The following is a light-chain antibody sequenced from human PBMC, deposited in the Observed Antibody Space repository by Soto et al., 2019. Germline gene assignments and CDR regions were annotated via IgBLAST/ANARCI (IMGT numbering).Light chain of an antibody. CDR2: RNG. Sequence: QSELTQPPSASGTPGQRVTISCSGSSSNIGTYYVDWYQQLPGTAPKLLIHRNGQRPSGVPDRFSGSKSGTSASLAISGLRSEDEADYYCATWDDRLRAYVIGAGTKVTVL. J-gene: IGLJ1*01. CDR3: ATWDDRLRAYV. CDR1: SSNIGTYY. V-gene: IGLV1-47*01.